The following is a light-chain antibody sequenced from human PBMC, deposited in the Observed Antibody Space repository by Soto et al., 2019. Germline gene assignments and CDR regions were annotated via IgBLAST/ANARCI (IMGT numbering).Light chain of an antibody. V-gene: IGLV2-14*01. CDR2: EVS. CDR1: TSDVGRYKF. CDR3: STYTSSSTYV. Sequence: QSALTQPASVSGSPGQSITISCTGTTSDVGRYKFVSWYQQHPGKAPKLLIYEVSNRPSGVSSRFSGSKSGNTASLTISGLQAEDEADYYCSTYTSSSTYVFGTGTKLTVL. J-gene: IGLJ1*01.